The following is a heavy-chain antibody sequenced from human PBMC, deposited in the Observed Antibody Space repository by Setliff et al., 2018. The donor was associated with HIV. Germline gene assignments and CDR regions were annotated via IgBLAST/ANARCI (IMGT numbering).Heavy chain of an antibody. CDR2: IKEDGSVT. J-gene: IGHJ4*02. D-gene: IGHD6-19*01. CDR1: GFTFSRYW. Sequence: PGGSLRLSCVASGFTFSRYWMSWVRQAPGKGLEFVANIKEDGSVTNYVDSVKGRFTISRDNAKNLVFLQMCSLRAEDTAAYYCARDPGSSSFDYWGQGTPVTVSS. CDR3: ARDPGSSSFDY. V-gene: IGHV3-7*03.